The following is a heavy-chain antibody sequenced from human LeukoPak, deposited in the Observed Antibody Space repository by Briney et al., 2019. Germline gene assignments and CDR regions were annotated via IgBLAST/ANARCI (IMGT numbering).Heavy chain of an antibody. CDR2: IYYSGST. D-gene: IGHD2-21*02. CDR3: AFQHIVVVTAPFDI. J-gene: IGHJ3*02. Sequence: SETLSLTCTVSGGSISSYYWSWIRQPPGKGLEWIGYIYYSGSTNYNPSLKSRVTISVDTSKNQFSLKLSSVTAADTAVYYCAFQHIVVVTAPFDIWGQGTMVTVSS. V-gene: IGHV4-59*08. CDR1: GGSISSYY.